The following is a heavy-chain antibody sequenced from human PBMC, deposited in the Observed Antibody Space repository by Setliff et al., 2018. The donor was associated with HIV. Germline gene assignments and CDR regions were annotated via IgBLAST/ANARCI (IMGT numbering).Heavy chain of an antibody. V-gene: IGHV3-74*03. D-gene: IGHD6-13*01. CDR3: AKDRQQLDPREFDY. Sequence: GGSLRLSCAASGFTFSNSWMHWVRQAPGKGLVWVSRINTDGSSATYADSVKGRFTNSRDNAKNTLYLQMSSLRVEDTAVYYCAKDRQQLDPREFDYWGQGTLVTVSS. CDR2: INTDGSSA. J-gene: IGHJ4*02. CDR1: GFTFSNSW.